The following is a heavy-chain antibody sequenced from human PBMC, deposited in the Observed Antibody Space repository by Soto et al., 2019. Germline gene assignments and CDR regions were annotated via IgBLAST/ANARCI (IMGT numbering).Heavy chain of an antibody. J-gene: IGHJ3*02. D-gene: IGHD3-16*01. V-gene: IGHV3-33*01. CDR3: ARVTLVGGVPGDI. Sequence: QVQLVESGGGVVQPGRSLRLSCAASGFSFSDYGRHWVRQAPAKGLEWVAVIWFDGSNKHYGDSVKGRFTISRDNSKKTLYLKMNRLRVEDTAMYYCARVTLVGGVPGDIWGQGTMVTVSS. CDR1: GFSFSDYG. CDR2: IWFDGSNK.